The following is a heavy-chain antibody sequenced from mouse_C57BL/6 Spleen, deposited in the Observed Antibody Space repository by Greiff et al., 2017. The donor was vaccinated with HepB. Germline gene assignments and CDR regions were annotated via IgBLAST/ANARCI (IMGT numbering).Heavy chain of an antibody. CDR2: IYPGDGDT. D-gene: IGHD4-1*01. Sequence: QVQLQQSGPELVKPGASVKISCKASGYAFSSSWMNWVKQRPGKGLEWIGRIYPGDGDTNYNGKFKGKATLTADKSSSTAYMQLSSLTSEDSAVYFCAGNWDAGGFAYWGQGTLVTVSA. V-gene: IGHV1-82*01. J-gene: IGHJ3*01. CDR3: AGNWDAGGFAY. CDR1: GYAFSSSW.